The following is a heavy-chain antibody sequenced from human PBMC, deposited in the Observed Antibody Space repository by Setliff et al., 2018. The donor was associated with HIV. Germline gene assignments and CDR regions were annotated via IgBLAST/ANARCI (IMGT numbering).Heavy chain of an antibody. J-gene: IGHJ6*04. CDR1: GASISSYY. D-gene: IGHD5-12*01. Sequence: SETLSLTCTVSGASISSYYWTWIRQPPGKGLEYIGYIYHFGNTNSKPSLKSRVTISLDTSKNQFSLKLRSVTTADTAVYYCARGDGYRANDAYDDTGMDVWGEGITVSVSS. V-gene: IGHV4-59*01. CDR3: ARGDGYRANDAYDDTGMDV. CDR2: IYHFGNT.